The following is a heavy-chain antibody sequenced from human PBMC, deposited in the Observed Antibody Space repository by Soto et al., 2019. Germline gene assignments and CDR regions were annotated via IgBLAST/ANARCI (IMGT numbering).Heavy chain of an antibody. CDR2: INAGNGNT. CDR3: AREDFTDYYYGMDV. J-gene: IGHJ6*02. CDR1: GYTFTNYP. D-gene: IGHD3-3*01. V-gene: IGHV1-3*01. Sequence: KVSCQASGYTFTNYPIHWVRQAPGQRLEWMGWINAGNGNTKYSETFQGRVTITRDTSASAVYMELSSLTSEDTAVYYCAREDFTDYYYGMDVWGQGTTVTVSS.